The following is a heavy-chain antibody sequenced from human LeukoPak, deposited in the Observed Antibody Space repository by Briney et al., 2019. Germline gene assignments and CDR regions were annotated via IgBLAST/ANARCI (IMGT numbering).Heavy chain of an antibody. D-gene: IGHD1-26*01. J-gene: IGHJ4*02. V-gene: IGHV3-21*01. CDR1: GFTFSSYS. Sequence: PGGSLRLSCAASGFTFSSYSMNWVRQAPGKGLEWVSSISSSSSYIYYADSVKGRFTISRDNAKNSLYLQMNSLRAEDTAVYYCAREVVYSGSYRVFDYWGQGTLVTVSS. CDR3: AREVVYSGSYRVFDY. CDR2: ISSSSSYI.